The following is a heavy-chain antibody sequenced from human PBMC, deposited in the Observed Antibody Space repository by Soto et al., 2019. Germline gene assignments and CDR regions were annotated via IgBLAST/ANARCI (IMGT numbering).Heavy chain of an antibody. D-gene: IGHD6-13*01. Sequence: EVQLLDSGGGLVQPGGSLRLSCAASGFTFSSYAMNWGRQAPGKGLEWVSVISGSGDSTYYADSVKGRFTISRDNSKNTLYLQMNSPITEDTAVYYCARRGPGTYVDYWGQGTLVTVSS. CDR1: GFTFSSYA. CDR3: ARRGPGTYVDY. CDR2: ISGSGDST. V-gene: IGHV3-23*01. J-gene: IGHJ4*02.